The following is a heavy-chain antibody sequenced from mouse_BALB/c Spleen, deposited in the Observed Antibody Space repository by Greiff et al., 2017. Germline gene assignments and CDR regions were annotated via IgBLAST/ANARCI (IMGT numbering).Heavy chain of an antibody. D-gene: IGHD1-1*01. CDR1: GYTFTSYW. V-gene: IGHV1-9*01. J-gene: IGHJ4*01. Sequence: QVQLQQSGAELMKPGASVKISCKASGYTFTSYWIDWVKQRHGHGLEWIGEILPGIGSTNYNQKFKGKATFTADTSSNTAYMQLSSLTSEDSAVYSCARRELLRGGYAMDYWGKGTSVTVSS. CDR3: ARRELLRGGYAMDY. CDR2: ILPGIGST.